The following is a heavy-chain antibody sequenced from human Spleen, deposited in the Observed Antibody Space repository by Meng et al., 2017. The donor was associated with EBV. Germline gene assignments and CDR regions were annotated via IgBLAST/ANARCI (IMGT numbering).Heavy chain of an antibody. J-gene: IGHJ4*02. D-gene: IGHD7-27*01. CDR2: IYHSGST. V-gene: IGHV4-4*02. CDR1: GDSINITNW. Sequence: QVQLEGWGPGMVKASGTLSLSCAGSGDSINITNWWTWFRQPAGRGLEWIGEIYHSGSTNYNPSLKTRVTISVDTSRNQISLKVSSVTAADTDVYYCARRMSGQSATGFDYWGQGTLVTVSS. CDR3: ARRMSGQSATGFDY.